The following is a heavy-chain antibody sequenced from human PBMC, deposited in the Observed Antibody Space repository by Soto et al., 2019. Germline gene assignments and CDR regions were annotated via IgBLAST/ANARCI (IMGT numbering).Heavy chain of an antibody. CDR3: ARAGGCSGGSCYSGDYYYYGMDV. CDR2: ISSSGSTI. CDR1: GFTFSSYE. V-gene: IGHV3-48*03. D-gene: IGHD2-15*01. Sequence: PGGSLRLSCAASGFTFSSYEMNWVRQTPGKGLEWVSYISSSGSTIYYADSVKGRFTISRDNAKNSLYLQMNSLRAEDTAVYYCARAGGCSGGSCYSGDYYYYGMDVWGQGTTVTVSS. J-gene: IGHJ6*02.